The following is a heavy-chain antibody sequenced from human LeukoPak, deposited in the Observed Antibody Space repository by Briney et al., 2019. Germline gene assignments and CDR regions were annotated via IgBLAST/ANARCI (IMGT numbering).Heavy chain of an antibody. J-gene: IGHJ5*02. CDR3: ARGVLGFLERAYNWFVP. D-gene: IGHD3-3*01. Sequence: GASVKVSCKASGYTFTSYYMHWVRQAPGQGLEWMGIINPSSGSTSYAQKFQGRVTMTRDTSTSTVYMELSSLRSEDTAVYYCARGVLGFLERAYNWFVPWGQGTLVTVSS. V-gene: IGHV1-46*01. CDR2: INPSSGST. CDR1: GYTFTSYY.